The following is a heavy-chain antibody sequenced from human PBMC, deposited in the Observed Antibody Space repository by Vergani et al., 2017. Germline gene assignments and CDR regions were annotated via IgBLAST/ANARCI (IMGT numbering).Heavy chain of an antibody. J-gene: IGHJ5*02. Sequence: QVQLVQSGAEVKKPGASVKVSCKASGYTFTSYDINWVRQATGQGLEGMGWMNPNSGNTGYAQKFQGRVTITRNTSISTAYMELSSLRSEDTAVYYCARSYSGYDYNWFDPWGQGTLVTVSS. CDR1: GYTFTSYD. CDR2: MNPNSGNT. V-gene: IGHV1-8*03. D-gene: IGHD5-12*01. CDR3: ARSYSGYDYNWFDP.